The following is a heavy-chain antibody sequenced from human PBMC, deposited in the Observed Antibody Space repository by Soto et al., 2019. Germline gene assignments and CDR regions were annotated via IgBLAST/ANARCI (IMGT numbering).Heavy chain of an antibody. V-gene: IGHV3-15*01. CDR1: GFTFSNAW. Sequence: PGGSLRLSCAASGFTFSNAWMSWVRQAPGKGLEWVGRFKSKTDGGTTDYAAPVKGRFTISRDDSKNTLYLQMNSLKTEDTAVYYCTTENYYDTAEYFNYYYGMDVWGQGTTVTVSS. CDR2: FKSKTDGGTT. D-gene: IGHD3-3*01. CDR3: TTENYYDTAEYFNYYYGMDV. J-gene: IGHJ6*02.